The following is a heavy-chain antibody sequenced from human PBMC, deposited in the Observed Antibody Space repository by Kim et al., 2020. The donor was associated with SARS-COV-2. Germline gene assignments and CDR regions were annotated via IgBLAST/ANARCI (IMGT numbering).Heavy chain of an antibody. Sequence: GESLKISCKGSGYSFTSYWINWVRQMPGKGLEWMGRIDPSDSYTNDSPSFQGHVTISADKSISTAYLQWSSLKASDTAMYYCASETLDSSGPPVGAFDIWSQGTMVTVSS. J-gene: IGHJ3*02. CDR3: ASETLDSSGPPVGAFDI. D-gene: IGHD3-22*01. CDR1: GYSFTSYW. CDR2: IDPSDSYT. V-gene: IGHV5-10-1*01.